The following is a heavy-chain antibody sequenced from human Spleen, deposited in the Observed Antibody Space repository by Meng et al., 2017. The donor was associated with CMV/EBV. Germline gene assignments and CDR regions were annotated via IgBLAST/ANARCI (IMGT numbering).Heavy chain of an antibody. CDR3: ARDLGIAVANY. D-gene: IGHD6-19*01. CDR1: GFTFSSYW. J-gene: IGHJ4*02. Sequence: GGSLRLSCAASGFTFSSYWMSWVRQVPGKGLEWVANIKQDGGEKYYVDSVKGRFTISRDNAKNSLYLQMNSLRAEDTAVYYCARDLGIAVANYWGQGTLVTVSS. CDR2: IKQDGGEK. V-gene: IGHV3-7*01.